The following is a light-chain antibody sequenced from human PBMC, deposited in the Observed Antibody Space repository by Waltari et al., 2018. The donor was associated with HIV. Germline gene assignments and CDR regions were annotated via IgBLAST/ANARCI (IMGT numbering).Light chain of an antibody. CDR1: SSDVGNYNL. CDR3: CSYGGSSTWV. CDR2: EAV. J-gene: IGLJ3*02. V-gene: IGLV2-23*01. Sequence: QSALTQPASVSGSPGQSITISCPGTSSDVGNYNLVSWYQQYPGKAPKLMIYEAVKRPSGVSNRISASKSGNTVSLTISGLQAEDEADYYCCSYGGSSTWVFGGGTKLTVL.